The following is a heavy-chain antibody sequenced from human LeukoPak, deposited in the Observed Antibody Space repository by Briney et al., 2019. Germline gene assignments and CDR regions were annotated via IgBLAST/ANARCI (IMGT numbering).Heavy chain of an antibody. D-gene: IGHD2-2*01. V-gene: IGHV4-34*01. Sequence: SETLSLTCAVYGGSFSGYYWSWIRQPPGKGLGWIGEINHSGSTNYNPSLKSRVTISVDTSKNQFSLKLSSVTAADTAVYYCARGARGLVVVPAAMPHFDDWGQGTLVTVSS. J-gene: IGHJ4*02. CDR2: INHSGST. CDR3: ARGARGLVVVPAAMPHFDD. CDR1: GGSFSGYY.